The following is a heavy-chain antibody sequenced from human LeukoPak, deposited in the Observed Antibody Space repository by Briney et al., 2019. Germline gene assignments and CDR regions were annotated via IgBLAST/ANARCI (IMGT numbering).Heavy chain of an antibody. D-gene: IGHD1-26*01. Sequence: SETLSLTCAVSGGSISSTNWWSWVRQPPGKGLEWIGEIYHSGSTNYNPSLKSRVTISVDKSKNHFSLKLSSVTAADTAVYYRAKGAVGAGGLFFDYWGQGTLVTVSS. J-gene: IGHJ4*02. V-gene: IGHV4-4*02. CDR1: GGSISSTNW. CDR2: IYHSGST. CDR3: AKGAVGAGGLFFDY.